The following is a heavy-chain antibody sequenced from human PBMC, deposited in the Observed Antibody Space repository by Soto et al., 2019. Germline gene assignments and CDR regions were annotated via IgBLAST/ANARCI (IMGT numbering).Heavy chain of an antibody. CDR2: MNPNSGNT. D-gene: IGHD5-18*01. CDR3: ARVKSIELWWFNDYYYYGMDV. J-gene: IGHJ6*02. Sequence: ASVKVSCKASGYTFTSYDINWVRQATGQGLEWMGWMNPNSGNTGYAQKFQGRVTMTRNTSISTAYMELSSLRSEDTAVYYCARVKSIELWWFNDYYYYGMDVWVQGTTVTVSS. CDR1: GYTFTSYD. V-gene: IGHV1-8*01.